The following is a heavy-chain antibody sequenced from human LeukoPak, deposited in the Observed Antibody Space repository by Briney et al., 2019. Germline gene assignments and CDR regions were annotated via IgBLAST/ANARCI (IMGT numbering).Heavy chain of an antibody. CDR3: ARQYGRPFDY. Sequence: GESLKISCKGSGYSFGDSWIGWVRQMPGKGLEWMGIIYPGDPDTRYSPSFQGQVTISADKSISTTYLQWSSLKATDTAMYYCARQYGRPFDYWGQGTLVTVSS. CDR1: GYSFGDSW. V-gene: IGHV5-51*01. CDR2: IYPGDPDT. J-gene: IGHJ4*02. D-gene: IGHD3-10*01.